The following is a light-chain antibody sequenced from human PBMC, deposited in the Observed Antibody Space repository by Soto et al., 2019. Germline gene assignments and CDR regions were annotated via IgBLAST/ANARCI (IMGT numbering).Light chain of an antibody. V-gene: IGKV3-20*01. Sequence: EIVLTQSPGTLSLSPGERATLSCRASQSVTSSFLAWSQQKPVQAPRRLIYGPSSRPTAIPDRFSGSGSRTDVSLTSSSLEPEDFAVYYCQQYDSSPLTFAGGTKVEIK. CDR2: GPS. CDR3: QQYDSSPLT. CDR1: QSVTSSF. J-gene: IGKJ4*01.